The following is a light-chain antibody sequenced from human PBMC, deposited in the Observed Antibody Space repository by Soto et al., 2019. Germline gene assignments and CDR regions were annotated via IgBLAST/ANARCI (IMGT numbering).Light chain of an antibody. Sequence: ATQMTQSPSSLSASVGDRVTITCRASQGIRNALGWYQQKPGKAPKLLIYAASSLHSGVPSRFSGSGSGTDFTLTITSLQPEDFATYYCLQDYTFPYTFGQGTKLEIK. CDR2: AAS. CDR3: LQDYTFPYT. V-gene: IGKV1-6*01. J-gene: IGKJ2*01. CDR1: QGIRNA.